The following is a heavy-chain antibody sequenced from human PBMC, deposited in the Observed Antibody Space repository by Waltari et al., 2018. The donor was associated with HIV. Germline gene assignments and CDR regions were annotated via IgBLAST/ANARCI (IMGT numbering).Heavy chain of an antibody. CDR2: MNPKRGNT. J-gene: IGHJ6*02. CDR3: TRGWTTRYYYGLDV. D-gene: IGHD4-17*01. V-gene: IGHV1-8*01. Sequence: QVQLVQSGADVKKPGASVKVSCKASQYTFTAFDINWVRQATGQGLEWMGWMNPKRGNTGYAEKFQGRVTMTRNTSTDTAYMELSSLRSDDTAMYYCTRGWTTRYYYGLDVWGQGTTVIVSS. CDR1: QYTFTAFD.